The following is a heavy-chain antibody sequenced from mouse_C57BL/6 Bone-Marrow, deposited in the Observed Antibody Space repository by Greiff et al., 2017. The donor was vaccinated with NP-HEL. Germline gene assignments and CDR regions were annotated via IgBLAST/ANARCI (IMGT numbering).Heavy chain of an antibody. CDR1: GYSFTSYY. CDR3: ARESWGGFFDY. J-gene: IGHJ2*01. Sequence: VQLQQPGPELVKPGASVKISCKASGYSFTSYYIPWVKQRPGQGLEWIGWIYPGSGNTKYNEKFKGKATLTADTSSSTAYMQLSSRTSEDSEVSYYARESWGGFFDYWGQGTTLTVSS. V-gene: IGHV1-66*01. CDR2: IYPGSGNT.